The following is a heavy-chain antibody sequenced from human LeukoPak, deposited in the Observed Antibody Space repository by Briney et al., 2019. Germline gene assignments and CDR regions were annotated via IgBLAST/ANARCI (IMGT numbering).Heavy chain of an antibody. CDR2: IYYSGST. V-gene: IGHV4-39*07. Sequence: SETLSLTCTVSGGSISSSSYYWGWIRQPPGKGLEWIGGIYYSGSTYYNPSLKSRVTISVDTSKNQFSLKLSSVTAADTAVYYCAREGYYYGSGSSRPDYWGQGTLVTVSS. J-gene: IGHJ4*02. CDR1: GGSISSSSYY. CDR3: AREGYYYGSGSSRPDY. D-gene: IGHD3-10*01.